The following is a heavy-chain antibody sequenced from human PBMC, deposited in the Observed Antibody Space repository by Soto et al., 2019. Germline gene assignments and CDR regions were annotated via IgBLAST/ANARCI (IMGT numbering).Heavy chain of an antibody. J-gene: IGHJ6*02. V-gene: IGHV4-39*01. CDR2: IYYSGST. CDR3: ARLRLRYFDWLFKTTYYYYGMDV. CDR1: GGSISSSSSH. D-gene: IGHD3-9*01. Sequence: SETLSLTCTVSGGSISSSSSHWGWIRQPPGKGLEWIGSIYYSGSTYYNPSLKSRVTISVDTSKNQFSLKLSSVTAADTAVYYCARLRLRYFDWLFKTTYYYYGMDVWGQGTTVT.